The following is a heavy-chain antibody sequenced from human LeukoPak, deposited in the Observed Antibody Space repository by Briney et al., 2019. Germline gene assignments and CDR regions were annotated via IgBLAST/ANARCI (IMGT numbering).Heavy chain of an antibody. CDR2: ISYDGSNK. V-gene: IGHV3-30-3*01. Sequence: SCKASGGTFSSYAMHWVRQAPGKGLEWVAVISYDGSNKYYADSVKGRFTISRDNSKNTLYLQMNSLRAEDTAVYYCARDFTVTTALYYFDYWGQGTLVTVSS. CDR3: ARDFTVTTALYYFDY. J-gene: IGHJ4*02. CDR1: GGTFSSYA. D-gene: IGHD4-17*01.